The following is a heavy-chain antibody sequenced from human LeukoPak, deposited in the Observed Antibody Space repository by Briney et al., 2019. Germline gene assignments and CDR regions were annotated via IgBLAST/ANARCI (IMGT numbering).Heavy chain of an antibody. CDR3: ARGLYYYDSSGYHNDAFDI. CDR1: GYTFTSYG. Sequence: ASVKASCKASGYTFTSYGISWVRQAPGQGLEWMGWIGAYNGNTNYAQKLQGRVTMTTDTSTSTAYMELRSLRSDDTAVYYCARGLYYYDSSGYHNDAFDIWGQGTMVTVSS. CDR2: IGAYNGNT. J-gene: IGHJ3*02. D-gene: IGHD3-22*01. V-gene: IGHV1-18*01.